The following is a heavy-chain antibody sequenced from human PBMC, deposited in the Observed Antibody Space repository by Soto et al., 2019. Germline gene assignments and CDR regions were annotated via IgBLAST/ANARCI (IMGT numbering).Heavy chain of an antibody. Sequence: GKGLEWVSYISSSGSTIYYADSVKGRFTISRDNAKNSLYLQMNSLRAEDTAVYYCARNYDVLTGYLGLFDYWGQGTLVTVSS. J-gene: IGHJ4*02. V-gene: IGHV3-11*01. CDR2: ISSSGSTI. CDR3: ARNYDVLTGYLGLFDY. D-gene: IGHD3-9*01.